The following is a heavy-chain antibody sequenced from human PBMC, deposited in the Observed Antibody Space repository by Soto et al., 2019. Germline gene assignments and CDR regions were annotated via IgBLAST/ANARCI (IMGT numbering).Heavy chain of an antibody. Sequence: QLHLVQSGAVVKKPGASVTVSCSASGYPVTAYYMHWVRQAPGRGLEWMGGINPATGAAKYTQTFQGRVTMTRETSRSTGFMELSGLTSGDTAVFYCARGGGVGVAGSAAFDMWGQGTLVTVSS. CDR1: GYPVTAYY. CDR3: ARGGGVGVAGSAAFDM. CDR2: INPATGAA. J-gene: IGHJ3*02. V-gene: IGHV1-2*02. D-gene: IGHD3-3*01.